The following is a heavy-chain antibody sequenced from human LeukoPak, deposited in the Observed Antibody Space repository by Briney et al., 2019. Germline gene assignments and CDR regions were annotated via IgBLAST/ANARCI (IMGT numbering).Heavy chain of an antibody. D-gene: IGHD3-22*01. J-gene: IGHJ4*02. CDR1: GFTFSTYW. Sequence: GGSLRLSCAASGFTFSTYWMSWVRQAPGKGLEWVANIKQDGSEKYYVDSVKGRFTISRDNAKNSLYLQMNSLRAEDTAVYYCARELPITYYYDSSGYPDYWGQGTLVTVSS. CDR3: ARELPITYYYDSSGYPDY. V-gene: IGHV3-7*01. CDR2: IKQDGSEK.